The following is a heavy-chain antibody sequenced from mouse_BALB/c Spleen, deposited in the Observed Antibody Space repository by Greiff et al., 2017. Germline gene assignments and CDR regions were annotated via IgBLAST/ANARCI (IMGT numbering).Heavy chain of an antibody. J-gene: IGHJ2*01. V-gene: IGHV1-5*01. CDR3: TNTMVTTDYFDY. D-gene: IGHD2-2*01. CDR2: IYPGNSDT. Sequence: DVQLQESGTVLARPGASVKMSCTASGYSFTSYWMHWVKQRPGQGLEWIGAIYPGNSDTSYNQKFKGKAKLTAVTSASTAYMELSSLTNEDSAVYYCTNTMVTTDYFDYWGQGTTLTVSS. CDR1: GYSFTSYW.